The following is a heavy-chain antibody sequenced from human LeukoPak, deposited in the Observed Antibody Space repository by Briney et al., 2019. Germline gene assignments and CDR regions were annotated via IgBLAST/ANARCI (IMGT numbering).Heavy chain of an antibody. D-gene: IGHD5-12*01. J-gene: IGHJ5*02. V-gene: IGHV1-8*01. Sequence: GASVKVSCMASGYTFTNYDINCVRQATGQGLEWMGYMNPNTGNTGYAQKFQGRVTMTRDTSISTVYMELSSLTSEDTAVYYCAKAGIVATMNADWFAPWGQGTLVTVSS. CDR1: GYTFTNYD. CDR3: AKAGIVATMNADWFAP. CDR2: MNPNTGNT.